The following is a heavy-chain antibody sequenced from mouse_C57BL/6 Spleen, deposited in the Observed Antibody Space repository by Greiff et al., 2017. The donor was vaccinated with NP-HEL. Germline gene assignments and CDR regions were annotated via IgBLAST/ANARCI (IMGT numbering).Heavy chain of an antibody. J-gene: IGHJ1*03. Sequence: VKLMESGAELAKPGASVKLSCKASGYTFTSYWMHWVKQRPGQGLEWIGYINPSSGYTKYNQKFKGKATLTADKSSSTAYMQLSSLTYEDSSVYYCARGLGNPYWYFDVWGTGTTVTVSS. CDR2: INPSSGYT. CDR1: GYTFTSYW. D-gene: IGHD2-1*01. V-gene: IGHV1-7*01. CDR3: ARGLGNPYWYFDV.